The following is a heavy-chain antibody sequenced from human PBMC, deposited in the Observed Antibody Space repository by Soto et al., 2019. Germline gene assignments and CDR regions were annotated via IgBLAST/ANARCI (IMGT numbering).Heavy chain of an antibody. CDR3: ARGLWFGELPYFDY. J-gene: IGHJ4*02. V-gene: IGHV3-21*01. CDR2: ISGSSSYI. Sequence: EVQLVESGGGLVKPGGSLRLSCAASGFTFSRDNMNWVRQAPGKGLEWVSSISGSSSYIHYADSVKGRFTISRDNAKNSLYLQMNSLRAEDTAVYCCARGLWFGELPYFDYGGQGTLVTVSS. D-gene: IGHD3-10*01. CDR1: GFTFSRDN.